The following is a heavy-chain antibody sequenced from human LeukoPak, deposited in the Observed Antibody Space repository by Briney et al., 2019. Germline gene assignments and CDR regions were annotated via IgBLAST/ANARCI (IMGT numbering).Heavy chain of an antibody. CDR3: ARDRWFGESLPAHFEY. CDR2: ISGNSSTI. V-gene: IGHV3-48*01. Sequence: PGGSLRLSCAASVFTFSSYCMTWVRQAPGEGLEWVLYISGNSSTIYYADSVKGRFTISRDNAKNSLYLQMNSLKVKDTAFYYCARDRWFGESLPAHFEYWGQGTLVTVSS. CDR1: VFTFSSYC. D-gene: IGHD3-10*01. J-gene: IGHJ4*02.